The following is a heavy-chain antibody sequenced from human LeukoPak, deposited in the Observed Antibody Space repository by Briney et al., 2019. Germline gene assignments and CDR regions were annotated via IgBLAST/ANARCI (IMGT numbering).Heavy chain of an antibody. V-gene: IGHV3-48*01. D-gene: IGHD3-10*01. CDR3: ASLWDI. CDR1: GFTFSSYS. CDR2: ISSSSSTI. Sequence: GGSLRLSCAASGFTFSSYSMNWVRQAPGKGLEWVSYISSSSSTIYYADSVKGRFSISRDNAKNSLYLQMNSLRAEDTAVYYCASLWDIWGQGTMVTVSS. J-gene: IGHJ3*02.